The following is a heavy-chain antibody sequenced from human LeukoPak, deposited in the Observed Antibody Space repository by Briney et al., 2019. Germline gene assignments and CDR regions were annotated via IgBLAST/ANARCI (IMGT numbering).Heavy chain of an antibody. V-gene: IGHV4-39*01. CDR1: GGSISSSSYY. CDR2: IYYSGST. J-gene: IGHJ4*02. D-gene: IGHD3-22*01. CDR3: ARARGDYYDSSGYYSAFDY. Sequence: PSETLSLTCTVSGGSISSSSYYWGWIRQPPGKGLEWIGSIYYSGSTYYNPSLKSRVTISVDTSKNQFSLKLSSVTAADTAVYYCARARGDYYDSSGYYSAFDYWGQGTLVTVSS.